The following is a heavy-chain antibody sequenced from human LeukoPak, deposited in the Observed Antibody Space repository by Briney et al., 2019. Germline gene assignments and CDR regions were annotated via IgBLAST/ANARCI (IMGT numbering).Heavy chain of an antibody. Sequence: PGGSLRLSCAASGFTFCNYAMHWVRQAPGKGLEFVSAITTNGGTTYYANSVKGRFTISRDNSKNTLYLHMGSLRAEDMAVYYCARGYVLLDFWGRRTLVTDSS. CDR1: GFTFCNYA. D-gene: IGHD1-14*01. CDR2: ITTNGGTT. CDR3: ARGYVLLDF. J-gene: IGHJ4*02. V-gene: IGHV3-64*01.